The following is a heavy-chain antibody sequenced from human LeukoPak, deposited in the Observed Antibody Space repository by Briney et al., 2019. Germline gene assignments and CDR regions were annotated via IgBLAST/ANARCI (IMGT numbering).Heavy chain of an antibody. D-gene: IGHD5-18*01. V-gene: IGHV3-21*01. CDR1: GFTFSSYS. CDR3: ARGGYSYGHPYYYYYYYMDV. J-gene: IGHJ6*03. CDR2: ISSSSSYI. Sequence: PGGSLRLSCAASGFTFSSYSMNWVRQAPGKGLEWVSSISSSSSYIYYADSVKGRFTISRDNAKNSLYLQMNSLRAEDTAVYYCARGGYSYGHPYYYYYYYMDVWGKGTTVTVSS.